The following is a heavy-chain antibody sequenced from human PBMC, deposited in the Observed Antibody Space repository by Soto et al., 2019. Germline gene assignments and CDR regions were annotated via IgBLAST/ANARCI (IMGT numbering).Heavy chain of an antibody. J-gene: IGHJ4*02. CDR2: FDPEDGET. D-gene: IGHD6-19*01. V-gene: IGHV1-24*01. Sequence: ASVKVSCKVSGYTLTELSMHWVRQAPGKGLEWMGGFDPEDGETIYAQKFQGRVTMTEDTSTDTAYMELSSLRSEDTAVYYCATVVAVGRWRTIQGRHVYFDYWGQGTLVTVSS. CDR1: GYTLTELS. CDR3: ATVVAVGRWRTIQGRHVYFDY.